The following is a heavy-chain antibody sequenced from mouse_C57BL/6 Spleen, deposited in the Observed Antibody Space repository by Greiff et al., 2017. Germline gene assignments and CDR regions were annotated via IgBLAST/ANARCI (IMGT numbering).Heavy chain of an antibody. CDR2: ISDGGSYT. D-gene: IGHD2-1*01. Sequence: VQLVESGGGLVKPGGSLKLSCAASGFTFSSYAMSWVRQTPEKRLEWVATISDGGSYTYYPDNVKGRFTISRDNAKNNLYLQMSHLKSEDTAMYYCARGGYGTGAWFAYWGQGTLVTVSA. J-gene: IGHJ3*01. V-gene: IGHV5-4*01. CDR3: ARGGYGTGAWFAY. CDR1: GFTFSSYA.